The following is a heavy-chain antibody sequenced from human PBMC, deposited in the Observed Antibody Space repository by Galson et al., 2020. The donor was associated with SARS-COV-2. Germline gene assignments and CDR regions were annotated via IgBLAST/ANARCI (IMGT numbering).Heavy chain of an antibody. CDR3: ATSPAVTTVGLPPCRTQTAEYYYYDGMDV. CDR2: FDPEDGET. V-gene: IGHV1-24*01. Sequence: ASVKVSCKVSGYTLTELSMHWVRQAPGKGLEWMGGFDPEDGETIYAQKFQGRVTMTEDTSTDTAYMELSSLRSEDTAVYYCATSPAVTTVGLPPCRTQTAEYYYYDGMDVWGQGTTGTVS. J-gene: IGHJ6*02. D-gene: IGHD4-17*01. CDR1: GYTLTELS.